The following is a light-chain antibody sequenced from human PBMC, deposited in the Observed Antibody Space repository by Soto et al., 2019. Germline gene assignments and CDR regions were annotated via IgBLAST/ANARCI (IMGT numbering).Light chain of an antibody. CDR3: QQYNNLPPA. V-gene: IGKV3-15*01. CDR2: GAS. Sequence: EIVMTQSPATLSVSPGERATLSCRASQSVSSNLAWYQQKPGQAPRLLIYGASTRATGIPARFSGSGSGTGFTLTISSLQSEDFAVYYCQQYNNLPPAFGQGTKLEIK. CDR1: QSVSSN. J-gene: IGKJ2*01.